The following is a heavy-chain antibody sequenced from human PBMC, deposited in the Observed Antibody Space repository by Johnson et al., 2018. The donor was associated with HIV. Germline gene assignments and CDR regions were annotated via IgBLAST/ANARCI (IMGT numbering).Heavy chain of an antibody. CDR3: AREWDPRTPDAFDI. V-gene: IGHV3-30*03. D-gene: IGHD1-26*01. CDR1: GFTFSSYG. Sequence: QVQLVESGGGVVQPGRSLRLSCAASGFTFSSYGMNWVRQAPGKGLEWVAVISYDGSDKYYADSVKGRFTISRDNSKNTLYLQMNSLRAEETAVYYCAREWDPRTPDAFDIWGQGTMVTVSS. CDR2: ISYDGSDK. J-gene: IGHJ3*02.